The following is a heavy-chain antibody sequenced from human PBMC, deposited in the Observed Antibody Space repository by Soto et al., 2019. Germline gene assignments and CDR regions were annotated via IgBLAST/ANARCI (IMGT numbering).Heavy chain of an antibody. CDR1: GLSFSTYA. J-gene: IGHJ4*02. V-gene: IGHV3-30-3*02. CDR3: AKHRLPDVLRYFDWPY. Sequence: GGTLRLSCAASGLSFSTYAMHWVRQAPGKGLEWVAVISYDGSNKYYADSVKGRFTISRDNSKNTLYPQMNSLRAEDTAVYYCAKHRLPDVLRYFDWPYWGQGTLVTVSS. D-gene: IGHD3-9*01. CDR2: ISYDGSNK.